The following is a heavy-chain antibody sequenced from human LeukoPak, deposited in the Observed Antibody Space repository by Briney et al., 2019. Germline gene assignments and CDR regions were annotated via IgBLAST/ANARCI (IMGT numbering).Heavy chain of an antibody. CDR1: GFTFITYG. Sequence: PGTSLRVSCAASGFTFITYGMHWVRQAPGKGLEWVAVIWYDGSKTEYGDSVKGRFTISRDDSRNTLSLQMSSLRAEDTAVYYCAREASGYYSDIWGQGTLVTVSS. CDR2: IWYDGSKT. J-gene: IGHJ4*02. D-gene: IGHD3-22*01. CDR3: AREASGYYSDI. V-gene: IGHV3-33*01.